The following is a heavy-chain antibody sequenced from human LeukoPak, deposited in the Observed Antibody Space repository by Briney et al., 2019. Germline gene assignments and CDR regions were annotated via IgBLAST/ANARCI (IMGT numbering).Heavy chain of an antibody. J-gene: IGHJ6*02. CDR1: GFTFSDFY. CDR2: ISGTSSDT. CDR3: ARTAREPDV. V-gene: IGHV3-11*03. Sequence: KSGGSLRLSCAASGFTFSDFYMSWIRQAPGRGLEYISYISGTSSDTNYADSVKGRFTISRDNAKNSLNLQMNSLRAEDTAVYYCARTAREPDVRGQGTTVTVSS. D-gene: IGHD2-21*02.